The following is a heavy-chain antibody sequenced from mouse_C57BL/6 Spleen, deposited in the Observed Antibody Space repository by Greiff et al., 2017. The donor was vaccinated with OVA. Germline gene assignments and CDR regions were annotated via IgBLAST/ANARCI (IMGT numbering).Heavy chain of an antibody. D-gene: IGHD1-1*01. Sequence: VQLQQSGAELVKPGASVKMSCKASGYTFTSYWITWVKQRPGQGLEWIGDIYPGSGSTNYNEKFKSKATLTVDTSSSTAYMQLSSLTSEDSAVYYCARRGLVARYFDYWGQGTTLTVSS. V-gene: IGHV1-55*01. CDR3: ARRGLVARYFDY. CDR1: GYTFTSYW. CDR2: IYPGSGST. J-gene: IGHJ2*01.